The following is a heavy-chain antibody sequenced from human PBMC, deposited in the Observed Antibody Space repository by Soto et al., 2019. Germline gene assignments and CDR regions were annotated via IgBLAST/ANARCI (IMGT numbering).Heavy chain of an antibody. Sequence: EEQLVESGGGLVKPGGSLRLSCAASGFTFSSYSINWVRQAPGKGLEWVSSISSNSAFIYYAASVKGRFTISRDNAKNSPSLQISSLRAEDTAVYYCARSGYRITDALGGQGTLVTVSS. CDR3: ARSGYRITDAL. CDR1: GFTFSSYS. D-gene: IGHD2-15*01. CDR2: ISSNSAFI. V-gene: IGHV3-21*02. J-gene: IGHJ1*01.